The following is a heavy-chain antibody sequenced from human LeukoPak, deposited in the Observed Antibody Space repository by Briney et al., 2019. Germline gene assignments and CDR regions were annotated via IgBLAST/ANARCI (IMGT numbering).Heavy chain of an antibody. CDR2: IKQDGSEK. V-gene: IGHV3-7*01. CDR3: ARATMIVVVLDAFDI. Sequence: GQTLRLSCAAPGFTFSSYWMSWVRQAPGKGLEWVANIKQDGSEKYYVDSVKGRFTISRDNAKNSLYLQMNSLRAEDTAVYYCARATMIVVVLDAFDIWGQGTMVTVSS. D-gene: IGHD3-22*01. J-gene: IGHJ3*02. CDR1: GFTFSSYW.